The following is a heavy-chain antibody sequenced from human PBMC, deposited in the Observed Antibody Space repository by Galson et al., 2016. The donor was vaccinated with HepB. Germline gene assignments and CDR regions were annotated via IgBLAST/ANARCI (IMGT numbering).Heavy chain of an antibody. D-gene: IGHD5-24*01. Sequence: SLRLSCAVSGFTFSSDWMDWVRQAPGKGLEWVANINQDGSVKHYVDSVKGRFTVSRDNSKNSLSLQMNSLRAEDTAVYYCSIRLDFWGQGTLVTVSS. CDR1: GFTFSSDW. V-gene: IGHV3-7*01. J-gene: IGHJ4*02. CDR2: INQDGSVK. CDR3: SIRLDF.